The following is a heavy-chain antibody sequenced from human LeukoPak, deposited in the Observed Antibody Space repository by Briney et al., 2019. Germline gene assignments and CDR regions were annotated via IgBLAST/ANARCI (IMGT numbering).Heavy chain of an antibody. CDR3: ARDDSGSYCLGY. CDR1: LFTLTSYI. Sequence: GGSLRVSCVASLFTLTSYIMNWVRPAPGKGLEWVSSISSSSSYIYYADSVKGRFTISRDNAKNSLYLQLNSLRAEDTAVYCCARDDSGSYCLGYWGQGTLVTVSS. V-gene: IGHV3-21*01. D-gene: IGHD1-26*01. J-gene: IGHJ4*02. CDR2: ISSSSSYI.